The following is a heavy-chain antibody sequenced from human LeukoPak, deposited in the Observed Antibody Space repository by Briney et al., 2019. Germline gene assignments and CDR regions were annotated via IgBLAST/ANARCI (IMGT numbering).Heavy chain of an antibody. V-gene: IGHV1-69*01. CDR3: ARDREGIAVVPAATPGWGMAV. Sequence: GASVRVSCKASGGTFSSESISWVRQAPGQGLEWMGGIIPIFGSPDYPEKFLGRVTITPGESTSTVYMELTSLTSDDTAVYYCARDREGIAVVPAATPGWGMAVWGSGTTVTVSS. CDR2: IIPIFGSP. J-gene: IGHJ6*04. CDR1: GGTFSSES. D-gene: IGHD2-2*02.